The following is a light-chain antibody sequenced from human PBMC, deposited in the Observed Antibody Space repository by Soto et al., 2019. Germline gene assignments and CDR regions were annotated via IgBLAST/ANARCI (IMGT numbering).Light chain of an antibody. J-gene: IGLJ3*02. V-gene: IGLV2-23*01. CDR3: CAYVRSNTLL. CDR2: EGS. Sequence: QSVLTQPASVSGSPGQSITISCTGTSSDVGGYDLVSWYQQHPGKAPKLIIYEGSKRPSGISNRFSGSKSGNTASLIISALQGDDEGDYYCCAYVRSNTLLFGGGTKLTVL. CDR1: SSDVGGYDL.